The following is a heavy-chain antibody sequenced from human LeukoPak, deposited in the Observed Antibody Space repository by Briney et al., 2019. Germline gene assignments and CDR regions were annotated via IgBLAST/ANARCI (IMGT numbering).Heavy chain of an antibody. CDR3: AVPYYDFWSGYFAPLGYYYMDV. Sequence: GESLRLSCAASGFSFSTHWMTWVRQASGNWLGWVGRIRSKANCYAPAYAASVTGRLTISRDDSKNTAYLQMNSLKTEDTAVYYCAVPYYDFWSGYFAPLGYYYMDVWGKGTTVTVSS. CDR1: GFSFSTHW. CDR2: IRSKANCYAP. D-gene: IGHD3-3*01. V-gene: IGHV3-73*01. J-gene: IGHJ6*03.